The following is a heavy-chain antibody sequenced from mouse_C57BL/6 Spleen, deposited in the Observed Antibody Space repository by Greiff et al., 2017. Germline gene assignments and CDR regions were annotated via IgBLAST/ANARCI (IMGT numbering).Heavy chain of an antibody. CDR3: ARSDGSSFYAMDY. J-gene: IGHJ4*01. CDR2: ISYSGST. CDR1: GYSITSDY. Sequence: DVQLVESGPGLAKPSQTLSLTCSVTGYSITSDYWNWIRQFPGNILECMGYISYSGSTYYYPSLKSRISIMRDTSKNQYYLQLNSVTTEDTATDYCARSDGSSFYAMDYWGQGTSVTVSS. V-gene: IGHV3-8*01. D-gene: IGHD1-1*01.